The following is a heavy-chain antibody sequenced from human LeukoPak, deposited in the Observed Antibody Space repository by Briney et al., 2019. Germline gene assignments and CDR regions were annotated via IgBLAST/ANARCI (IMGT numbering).Heavy chain of an antibody. CDR2: IYYSGST. J-gene: IGHJ4*02. CDR3: ARLGMGLYYFDY. D-gene: IGHD3-16*01. CDR1: GGSFSGYY. V-gene: IGHV4-31*11. Sequence: SETLSLTCAVYGGSFSGYYWSWIRQHPGKGLEWIGYIYYSGSTYYNPSLKSRVTISVDTSKNQFSLKLSSVTAADTAVYYCARLGMGLYYFDYWGQGTLVTVSS.